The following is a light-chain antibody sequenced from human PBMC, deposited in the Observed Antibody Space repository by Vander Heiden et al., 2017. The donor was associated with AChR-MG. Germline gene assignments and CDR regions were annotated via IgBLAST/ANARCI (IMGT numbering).Light chain of an antibody. J-gene: IGLJ2*01. CDR1: KLGDKY. CDR2: QDS. CDR3: QAWDSSTVV. Sequence: SYELTQPPSVSVSPGQTASITCSGDKLGDKYACWYQQKPGQSPVLVIYQDSKRPSGIPERFSGSNSGNTATLTISGTQAIDEADYYCQAWDSSTVVFGGGTKLNGL. V-gene: IGLV3-1*01.